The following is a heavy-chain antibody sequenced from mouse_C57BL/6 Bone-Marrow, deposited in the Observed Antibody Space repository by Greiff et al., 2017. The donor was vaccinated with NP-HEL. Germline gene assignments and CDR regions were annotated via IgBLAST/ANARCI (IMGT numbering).Heavy chain of an antibody. CDR2: ISNLAYSI. Sequence: EVHLVESGGGLVQPGGSLKLSCAASGFTFSDYGMAWVRQAPRKGPEWVAFISNLAYSIYYADTVTGRFTISRENAKNTLYLEMSSLRSEDTAMYYCARHGDSWFAYWGQGTLVTVSA. CDR3: ARHGDSWFAY. V-gene: IGHV5-15*01. J-gene: IGHJ3*01. CDR1: GFTFSDYG.